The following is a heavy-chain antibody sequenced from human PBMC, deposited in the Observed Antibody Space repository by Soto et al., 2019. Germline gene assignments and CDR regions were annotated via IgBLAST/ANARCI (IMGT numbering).Heavy chain of an antibody. CDR3: ARDRVYCSGGSCTPDY. CDR2: IIPILGIA. Sequence: QVQLVQSGAEVKKPGSSVKVSCKASGGTFSSYTISWVRQAPGQGLEWMGRIIPILGIANYAQKFQGRVTITADKSTSTAYMELSSLRSEDTAAYYCARDRVYCSGGSCTPDYWGQGTLVTVSS. CDR1: GGTFSSYT. J-gene: IGHJ4*02. D-gene: IGHD2-15*01. V-gene: IGHV1-69*08.